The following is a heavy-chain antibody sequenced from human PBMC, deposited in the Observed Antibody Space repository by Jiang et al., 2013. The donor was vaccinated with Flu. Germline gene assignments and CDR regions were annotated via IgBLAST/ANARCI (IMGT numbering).Heavy chain of an antibody. CDR2: TYYRSQWIH. CDR3: ARNGGGPQSGLDV. D-gene: IGHD1-1*01. CDR1: GDSIFRNYGA. V-gene: IGHV6-1*01. Sequence: QTLSLTCAISGDSIFRNYGAWNWIRQSPSRGLEWLGRTYYRSQWIHDYAVSVKGRITVTADASTNQFSLQLTSVTPEDSAVYYCARNGGGPQSGLDVWGRGTTVTVSS. J-gene: IGHJ6*02.